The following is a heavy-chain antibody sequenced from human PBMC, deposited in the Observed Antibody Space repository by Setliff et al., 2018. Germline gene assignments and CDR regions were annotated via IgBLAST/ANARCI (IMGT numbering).Heavy chain of an antibody. Sequence: ASVKVSCKASGYTFTSYGISWVRQAPGQGLEWMGWISAYNGNTNYAQKLQGRVTMTTDTSTSTAYMELRSLRSDDTAVYYCARLPLPAAWELLDIRYYYYYMDVWGKGPTVTVSS. D-gene: IGHD1-26*01. CDR2: ISAYNGNT. V-gene: IGHV1-18*01. CDR1: GYTFTSYG. CDR3: ARLPLPAAWELLDIRYYYYYMDV. J-gene: IGHJ6*03.